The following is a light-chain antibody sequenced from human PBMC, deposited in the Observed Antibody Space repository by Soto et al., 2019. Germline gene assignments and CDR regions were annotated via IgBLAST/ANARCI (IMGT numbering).Light chain of an antibody. J-gene: IGKJ3*01. CDR1: QGISSA. CDR2: DAS. Sequence: AIQLTQSPSSLSASVGDRVTITCRASQGISSALAWYQQKPGKAPKLLIYDASSLESGVPSRFSGSGSGTDFTLTISRLQPEDFATYYCQQFNSYPRTFGPGTKVDIK. V-gene: IGKV1-13*02. CDR3: QQFNSYPRT.